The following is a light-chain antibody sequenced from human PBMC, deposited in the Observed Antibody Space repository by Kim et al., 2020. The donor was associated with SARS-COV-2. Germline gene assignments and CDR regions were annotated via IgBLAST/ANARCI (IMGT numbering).Light chain of an antibody. J-gene: IGKJ1*01. Sequence: EIVMTQSPATLSVSQGESATLSCRASQSVSSNLAWYQQKPGQTPRLLIYGASTRATGIPARFSGSGSGTEFTLTISSLQSEDFALYYCQQYNNWPTFGQGTKVDIK. CDR3: QQYNNWPT. CDR1: QSVSSN. CDR2: GAS. V-gene: IGKV3-15*01.